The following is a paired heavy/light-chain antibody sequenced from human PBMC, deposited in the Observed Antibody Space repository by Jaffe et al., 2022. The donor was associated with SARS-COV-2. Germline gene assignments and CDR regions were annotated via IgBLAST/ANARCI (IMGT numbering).Heavy chain of an antibody. D-gene: IGHD6-13*01. CDR3: AKSLVRGYSVNWPVHDP. V-gene: IGHV3-23*04. Sequence: EVHLVESGGGLVQPGGSLRLSCTASGFTFSNYGMSWVRQAPGKGLEWVSHINAIGGSTFYADSVKGRFTLSRDNSKNTLYLQLTSLRAEDTAVYYCAKSLVRGYSVNWPVHDPWGQGTLVTVSS. CDR2: INAIGGST. CDR1: GFTFSNYG. J-gene: IGHJ5*02.
Light chain of an antibody. V-gene: IGKV3-15*01. Sequence: EIVMTQSPATLSVSPGERATLSCRASQSVYSNLAWYQQKPGQSPRLLIYGASTRATDIPARFSGSGSGTEFTVTISSLQSEDFAVYYCQQYNNWPWTFGQGTKVEIK. J-gene: IGKJ1*01. CDR2: GAS. CDR1: QSVYSN. CDR3: QQYNNWPWT.